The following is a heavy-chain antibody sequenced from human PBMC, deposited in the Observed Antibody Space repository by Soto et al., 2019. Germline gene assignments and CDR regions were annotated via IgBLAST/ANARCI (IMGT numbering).Heavy chain of an antibody. Sequence: QVQLQQWGAGLLKPSETLSLTCAVYGGSFSGYYWSWIRQPPGKGLEWIGEINHSGSTNYNPSLKSRVTISVDTSKNQFSLKLSSVTAADTAVYYCARTVLCSGYYWWLRDAFDIWGQGTMVTVSS. CDR2: INHSGST. J-gene: IGHJ3*02. V-gene: IGHV4-34*01. CDR1: GGSFSGYY. D-gene: IGHD3-22*01. CDR3: ARTVLCSGYYWWLRDAFDI.